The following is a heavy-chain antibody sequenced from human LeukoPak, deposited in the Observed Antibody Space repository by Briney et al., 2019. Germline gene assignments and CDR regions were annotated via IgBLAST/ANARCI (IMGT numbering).Heavy chain of an antibody. Sequence: PGGSLRLSCAASGFTFSDYYMSWIRQPPGKGLEWIGYIYYSGSTNYNPSLKSRVTISVDTSKNQFSLKLSSVTAADTAVYYCARAPSYDSSDSWGQGTLVTVSS. CDR1: GFTFSDYY. J-gene: IGHJ4*02. V-gene: IGHV4-59*01. D-gene: IGHD3-22*01. CDR2: IYYSGST. CDR3: ARAPSYDSSDS.